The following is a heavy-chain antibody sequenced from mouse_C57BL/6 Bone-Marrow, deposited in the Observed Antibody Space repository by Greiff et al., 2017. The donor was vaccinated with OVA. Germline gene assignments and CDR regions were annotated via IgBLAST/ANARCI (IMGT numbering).Heavy chain of an antibody. Sequence: QVQLQQPGAELVMPGASVKLSCTASGYTFTSYWMHWVKQRPGQGLEWLGEIAPSDSYTNYNQKFKGKSTLTVDKSSSTAYMQLSSLTSEDSAVYYCAREGGWAPYFDYWGQGTTLTVSS. CDR2: IAPSDSYT. D-gene: IGHD3-3*01. CDR1: GYTFTSYW. J-gene: IGHJ2*01. V-gene: IGHV1-69*01. CDR3: AREGGWAPYFDY.